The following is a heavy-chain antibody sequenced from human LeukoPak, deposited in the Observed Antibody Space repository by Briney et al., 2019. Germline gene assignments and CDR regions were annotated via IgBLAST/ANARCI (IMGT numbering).Heavy chain of an antibody. V-gene: IGHV1-69*04. CDR3: ARGGYCTGGSCFEYYYYYMDV. D-gene: IGHD2-15*01. Sequence: SVKLTCKSSGGTFSTYAIDWVRHAPGPGPKWMGRIIPIFGKTNYAQKLQGRVTITADKSTNTAYMELSSLRSEDTTVYFCARGGYCTGGSCFEYYYYYMDVWGKGTTVTVSS. CDR2: IIPIFGKT. CDR1: GGTFSTYA. J-gene: IGHJ6*03.